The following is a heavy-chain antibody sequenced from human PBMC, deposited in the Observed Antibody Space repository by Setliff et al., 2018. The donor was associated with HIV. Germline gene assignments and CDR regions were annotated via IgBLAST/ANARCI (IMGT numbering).Heavy chain of an antibody. V-gene: IGHV7-4-1*02. J-gene: IGHJ4*02. CDR2: ININTGNP. CDR3: ASGAGIVGATH. Sequence: GASVKVSCKASGYSFSNYAMNWVRQAPGQGLEWMGWININTGNPTYAQGFTGRFVFSLDTSVSTAYLQISSLKAEDTAVYYCASGAGIVGATHWGQGTLVTVSS. CDR1: GYSFSNYA. D-gene: IGHD1-26*01.